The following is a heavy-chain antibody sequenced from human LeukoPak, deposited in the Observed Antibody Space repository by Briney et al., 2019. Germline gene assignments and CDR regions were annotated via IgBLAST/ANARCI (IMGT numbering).Heavy chain of an antibody. V-gene: IGHV4-38-2*02. D-gene: IGHD1-26*01. CDR3: ARVLVGGIAPPT. CDR2: IYHSGST. Sequence: SETLSLTCTVSGYSISSGYYWGWIRQPPGKGLEWIGSIYHSGSTYYNPSLKSRVTISVDTSKNQFSLKLSSVTAADTAVYYCARVLVGGIAPPTWGQGTLVTVSS. CDR1: GYSISSGYY. J-gene: IGHJ4*02.